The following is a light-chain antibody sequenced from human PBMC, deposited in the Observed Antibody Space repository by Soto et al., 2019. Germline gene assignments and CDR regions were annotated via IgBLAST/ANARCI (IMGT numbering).Light chain of an antibody. J-gene: IGKJ1*01. V-gene: IGKV3-20*01. Sequence: EMVLTQSPGTLSLSPGERATLSCRATESISSSYLAWYQQKPGQAPRLLIYGASSRATGIPDRFSGSGSGTDFTLPISRLEPEDFSVYYCQQYGSSPPWTFGQGPKVEIK. CDR2: GAS. CDR1: ESISSSY. CDR3: QQYGSSPPWT.